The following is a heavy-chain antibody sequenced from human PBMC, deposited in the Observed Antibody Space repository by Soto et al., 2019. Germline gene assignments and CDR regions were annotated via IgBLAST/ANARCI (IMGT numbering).Heavy chain of an antibody. CDR2: IGTAGDT. J-gene: IGHJ6*03. CDR1: GFTFSSYD. V-gene: IGHV3-13*01. Sequence: GGSLRLSCAASGFTFSSYDMHWVRQATGKGLEWVSAIGTAGDTYYPGSVKGRFTISRENAKNSLYLQMNSLRAGDTAVYYCARDRDPGPNTYYTDVWGKGTTVTVSS. CDR3: ARDRDPGPNTYYTDV.